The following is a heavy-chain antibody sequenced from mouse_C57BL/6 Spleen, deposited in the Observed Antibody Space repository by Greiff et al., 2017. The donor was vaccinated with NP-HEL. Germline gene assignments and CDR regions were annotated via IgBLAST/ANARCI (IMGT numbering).Heavy chain of an antibody. CDR3: ARHPTSYGYFDV. V-gene: IGHV5-6*01. Sequence: EVHLVESGGDLVKPGGSLKLSCAASGFTFSSYGMSWVRQTPDKRLAWVATISSGGSYTYYPDSVKGRFTISRDNAKNTLYLQMSSLKSEDTAMYYCARHPTSYGYFDVWGTGTTVTVSS. CDR1: GFTFSSYG. CDR2: ISSGGSYT. J-gene: IGHJ1*03.